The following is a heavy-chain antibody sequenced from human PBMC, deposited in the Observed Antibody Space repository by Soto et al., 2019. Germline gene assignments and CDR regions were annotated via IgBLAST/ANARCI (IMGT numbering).Heavy chain of an antibody. CDR2: IIPLFGTA. Sequence: QVQLVQSGAEVKKPGSSVKVSCKASGGTFSTYDICWVRQSPGQGLEWMGGIIPLFGTANDAQKFQGRATIIADESTRTAYMELRRLRSEDTAVYYCAINEGPDGYKFAYWGPGTLVTVAS. CDR1: GGTFSTYD. V-gene: IGHV1-69*01. J-gene: IGHJ4*02. CDR3: AINEGPDGYKFAY. D-gene: IGHD5-12*01.